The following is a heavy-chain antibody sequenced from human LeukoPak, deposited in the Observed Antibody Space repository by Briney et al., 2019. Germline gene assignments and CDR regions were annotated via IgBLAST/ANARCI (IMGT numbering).Heavy chain of an antibody. Sequence: SETLSLTCTVSGGSVSSGSYYWSWIRQPPGKGLEWIGYIYYSGSTNYNPSLKSRVTMSVDTSKNQFSLKLSSVTAADTAVYYCARDPFDYWGQGTLVTVSS. J-gene: IGHJ4*02. V-gene: IGHV4-61*01. CDR1: GGSVSSGSYY. CDR3: ARDPFDY. CDR2: IYYSGST.